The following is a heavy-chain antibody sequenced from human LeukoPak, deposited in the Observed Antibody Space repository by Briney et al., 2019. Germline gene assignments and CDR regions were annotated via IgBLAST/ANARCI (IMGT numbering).Heavy chain of an antibody. D-gene: IGHD5-18*01. V-gene: IGHV4-34*01. CDR1: GGSFSGYY. CDR2: INHSGST. Sequence: SETLSLTCAVYGGSFSGYYWSWIRQPPGKGLEWIGEINHSGSTNYNPSLKSRVTISVDTSKNQFSLKLSSVTAAYTAAYYCARGYVDTAMVPYNWFDPWGQGTLVTVSS. J-gene: IGHJ5*02. CDR3: ARGYVDTAMVPYNWFDP.